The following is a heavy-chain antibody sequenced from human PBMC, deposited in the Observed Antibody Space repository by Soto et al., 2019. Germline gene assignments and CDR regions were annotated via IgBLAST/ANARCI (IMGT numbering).Heavy chain of an antibody. V-gene: IGHV3-74*01. CDR1: GFTFSSYW. CDR2: INSDGSST. CDR3: ARAAYYYDSSGYYLPGLAEYFQH. Sequence: GGSLRLSCAASGFTFSSYWMHWVRQAPGKGLVWVSLINSDGSSTSYADSVKGRFTISRDNAKNTLYLQMNSLRAEDTAVYYCARAAYYYDSSGYYLPGLAEYFQHWGQGTLVTVSS. D-gene: IGHD3-22*01. J-gene: IGHJ1*01.